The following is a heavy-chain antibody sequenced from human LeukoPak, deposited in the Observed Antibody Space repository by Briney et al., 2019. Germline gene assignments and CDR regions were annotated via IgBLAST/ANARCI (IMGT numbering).Heavy chain of an antibody. D-gene: IGHD6-13*01. CDR2: ISGSGGGT. CDR3: AKAGSRAAAGLGLDY. Sequence: GGSLRLSCAASGFTFSSYAMSWVRQAPGKGLEWVSAISGSGGGTYYADSVKGRFTISRDNSKNTLYLQMNSLRAEDTAVYYCAKAGSRAAAGLGLDYWGQGTLVTVSS. J-gene: IGHJ4*02. V-gene: IGHV3-23*01. CDR1: GFTFSSYA.